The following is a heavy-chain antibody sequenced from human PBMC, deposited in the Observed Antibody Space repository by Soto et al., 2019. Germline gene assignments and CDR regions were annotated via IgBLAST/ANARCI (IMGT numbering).Heavy chain of an antibody. CDR1: GFTFSSYA. V-gene: IGHV3-23*01. CDR2: ISGSGGST. Sequence: GESLKISCAASGFTFSSYAMSWVRQAPGKGLEWVSAISGSGGSTYYADSVKGRFTISRDNSKNTLYLQMNSLRAEDTAVYYCAKERRDHPYYYYGMDVWGQGTTVTVSS. CDR3: AKERRDHPYYYYGMDV. J-gene: IGHJ6*02.